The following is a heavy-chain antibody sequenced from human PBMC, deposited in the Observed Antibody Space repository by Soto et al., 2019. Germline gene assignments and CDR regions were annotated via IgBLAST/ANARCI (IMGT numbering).Heavy chain of an antibody. Sequence: GGSLRLSSSASGFTFSSYAMHWVRQAPGKGLEYVSAISSNGGSTYYADSVKGRFTISRDNSKNTLYLQMSSLRAEDTAVYYCVKDLGLRGPDSSGLFDYWGQGTLVTVSS. CDR2: ISSNGGST. V-gene: IGHV3-64D*08. CDR3: VKDLGLRGPDSSGLFDY. D-gene: IGHD3-22*01. CDR1: GFTFSSYA. J-gene: IGHJ4*02.